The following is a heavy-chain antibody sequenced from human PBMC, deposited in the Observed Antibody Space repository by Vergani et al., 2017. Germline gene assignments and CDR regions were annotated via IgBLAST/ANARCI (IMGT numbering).Heavy chain of an antibody. V-gene: IGHV4-31*03. J-gene: IGHJ4*02. D-gene: IGHD6-19*01. CDR2: IYYSGST. Sequence: QVQLQESGPGLVKPSQTLSLTCTVSGGSISCGGYYWSWIRHHPGKGLEWIGYIYYSGSTYYNPSLKSRVTLSVDTSTNHFSLKLSSVTAEYTAVYYCARVRRGFFEAGNREVDCWGQGTLVTVAS. CDR1: GGSISCGGYY. CDR3: ARVRRGFFEAGNREVDC.